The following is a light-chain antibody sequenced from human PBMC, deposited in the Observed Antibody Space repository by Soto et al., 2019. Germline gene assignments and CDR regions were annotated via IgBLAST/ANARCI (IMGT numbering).Light chain of an antibody. J-gene: IGLJ1*01. CDR3: AAWDDSLSGYV. CDR1: SSNIGSNT. Sequence: QSVLTQPPSASGTPGQRVTISCSGSSSNIGSNTVHWYQQLPGTAPKLLIYSTHQRPSGVPDRFSGSKSGTSASLAISGLQSEDEADYYCAAWDDSLSGYVFGTGTKLTVL. V-gene: IGLV1-44*01. CDR2: STH.